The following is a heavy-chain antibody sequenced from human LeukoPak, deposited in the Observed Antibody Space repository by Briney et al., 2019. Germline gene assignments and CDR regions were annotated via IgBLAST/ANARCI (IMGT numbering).Heavy chain of an antibody. V-gene: IGHV3-30*02. J-gene: IGHJ4*02. Sequence: PGGSLRLSCAASRFAFSAFGMYWVRQAPGKGLEWVAFIQHDGSIPRYRDSVKGRFTISRDNSKTTVWLQMNSLRPEDTAVYYCASTMYASAWSPLDYWGRGTRVTVSS. CDR2: IQHDGSIP. D-gene: IGHD6-19*01. CDR1: RFAFSAFG. CDR3: ASTMYASAWSPLDY.